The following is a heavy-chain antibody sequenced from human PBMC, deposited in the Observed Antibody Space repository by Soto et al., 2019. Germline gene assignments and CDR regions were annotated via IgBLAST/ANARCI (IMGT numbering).Heavy chain of an antibody. Sequence: PGGSLRLSCAASGFTFSSYGMHWVRQAPGKGLEWVAVISYDGSNKYYADSVKGRFTISRDNSKNTLYLQMNSLRAEDTAVYYCAKTPSYYDFWSGPTGFDPWGKGTLVTVSS. CDR2: ISYDGSNK. V-gene: IGHV3-30*18. D-gene: IGHD3-3*01. CDR1: GFTFSSYG. CDR3: AKTPSYYDFWSGPTGFDP. J-gene: IGHJ5*02.